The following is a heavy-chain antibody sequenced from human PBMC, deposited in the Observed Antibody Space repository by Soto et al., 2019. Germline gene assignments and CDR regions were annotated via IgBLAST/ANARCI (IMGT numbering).Heavy chain of an antibody. D-gene: IGHD2-2*01. CDR1: GASITGYNW. CDR3: VRGIVVPARRFDP. Sequence: QVQLQESGPGLVKPSGTLSLTCAVSGASITGYNWWTWVRQPPGEGLEWIGEIYHSGGTSYNPSLKSRVTMSVDKANNHFPRNLRSVTAADTAVYYCVRGIVVPARRFDPWGQGIPVTVSS. V-gene: IGHV4-4*02. CDR2: IYHSGGT. J-gene: IGHJ5*02.